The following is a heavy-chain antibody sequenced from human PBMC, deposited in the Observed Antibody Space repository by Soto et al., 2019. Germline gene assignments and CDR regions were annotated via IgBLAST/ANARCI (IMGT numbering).Heavy chain of an antibody. V-gene: IGHV3-33*01. D-gene: IGHD5-18*01. CDR1: GFTFSSYG. CDR3: ARGEGGYSYGLEDYYYYGMDV. Sequence: PGGSLRLSCAASGFTFSSYGMHWVRQAPGKGLEWVAVIWYDGSNKYYADSVKGRFTISRDNSKNTLYLQMNSLRAEGTAVYYCARGEGGYSYGLEDYYYYGMDVWGQGTTVTVSS. CDR2: IWYDGSNK. J-gene: IGHJ6*02.